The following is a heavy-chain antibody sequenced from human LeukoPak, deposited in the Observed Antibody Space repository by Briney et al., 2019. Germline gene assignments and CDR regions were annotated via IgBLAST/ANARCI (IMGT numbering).Heavy chain of an antibody. D-gene: IGHD6-19*01. Sequence: SETLSLTCTVSGGSISSGFYYWSWIRQPAGKRLEWIGRIYTSGSTNFNPSLKSRVTISIDTSKNQFSLKLSSVTAADTAVYYCARKGRRASGWYMYYFDYWGQGTLVTVSS. CDR3: ARKGRRASGWYMYYFDY. CDR1: GGSISSGFYY. V-gene: IGHV4-61*02. J-gene: IGHJ4*02. CDR2: IYTSGST.